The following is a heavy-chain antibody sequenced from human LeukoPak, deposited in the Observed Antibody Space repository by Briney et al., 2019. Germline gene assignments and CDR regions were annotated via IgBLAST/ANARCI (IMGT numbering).Heavy chain of an antibody. D-gene: IGHD1-26*01. CDR3: ATDRNSGSYFDY. V-gene: IGHV1-24*01. CDR1: GYTLTELS. J-gene: IGHJ4*02. Sequence: ASVKVSCKVSGYTLTELSMHWVRQAPGKWLEWMGGFDPEDGETIYAQKFQGRVTMTEDTSTDTAYMELSSLRSEDTAVYYCATDRNSGSYFDYWGQGTLVTVSS. CDR2: FDPEDGET.